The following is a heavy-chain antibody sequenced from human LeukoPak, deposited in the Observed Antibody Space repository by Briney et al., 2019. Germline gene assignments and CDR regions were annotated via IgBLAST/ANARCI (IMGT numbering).Heavy chain of an antibody. Sequence: GESLKISCKGSGYTFTNYWIGWVRQMPGKGLEWMGIIYPGDSDTRYSPSFQGQVTISADKSISTAYLQWSSLKASDTAMYYCARPPMSLWDAFDIWGQGTMVTVS. CDR1: GYTFTNYW. CDR3: ARPPMSLWDAFDI. V-gene: IGHV5-51*01. J-gene: IGHJ3*02. CDR2: IYPGDSDT. D-gene: IGHD3-10*01.